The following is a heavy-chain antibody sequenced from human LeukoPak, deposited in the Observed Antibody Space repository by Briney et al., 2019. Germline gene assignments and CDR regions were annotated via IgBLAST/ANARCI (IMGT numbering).Heavy chain of an antibody. D-gene: IGHD6-6*01. CDR3: AKDSRPYSSSSHFDC. J-gene: IGHJ4*02. Sequence: GGSLRPSCAASGFNVSRNYMSWVRQAPGKGLEWVSVIYSGGTTYYADSVKGRFTISRDNSRNTLYLQMNSLRAEDTAVYYCAKDSRPYSSSSHFDCWGQGALVTVSS. CDR2: IYSGGTT. CDR1: GFNVSRNY. V-gene: IGHV3-53*01.